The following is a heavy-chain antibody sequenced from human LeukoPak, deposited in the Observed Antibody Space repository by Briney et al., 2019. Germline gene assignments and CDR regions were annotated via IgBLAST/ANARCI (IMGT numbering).Heavy chain of an antibody. V-gene: IGHV4-39*01. J-gene: IGHJ1*01. CDR1: GGSISSSSYY. CDR3: ARTVSGYPPSAEYFQH. Sequence: TETLSPTCTVSGGSISSSSYYWGWIRQPPGKGLEWIGSIYYSGSTYYNPSLKSRVTISVDTSKNQFSLKLSSVTAADTAVYYCARTVSGYPPSAEYFQHWGQGTLVTVSS. D-gene: IGHD3-22*01. CDR2: IYYSGST.